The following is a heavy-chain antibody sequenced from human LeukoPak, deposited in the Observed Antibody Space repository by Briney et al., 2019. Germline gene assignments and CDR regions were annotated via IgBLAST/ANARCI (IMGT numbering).Heavy chain of an antibody. CDR2: ISAYNGNT. J-gene: IGHJ4*02. CDR1: GYTFTSYG. CDR3: ARFLGSYGDYPDYFDY. Sequence: GASVKVSCKASGYTFTSYGISWVRQAPGQGLEWTGWISAYNGNTNYAQKLQGRVTMTTDTSTSTAYMELRSLRSDDTAVYYCARFLGSYGDYPDYFDYWGQGTLVTVSS. V-gene: IGHV1-18*01. D-gene: IGHD4-17*01.